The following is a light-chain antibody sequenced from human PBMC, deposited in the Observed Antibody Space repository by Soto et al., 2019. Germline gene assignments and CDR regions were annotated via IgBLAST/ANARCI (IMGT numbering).Light chain of an antibody. CDR2: AAS. Sequence: DIQVTQSPSSLSASVGDRVTITCRASQGISNYLAWYQQKPGKVPKLLIYAASTLQSGVPSRFSGRGFGTDFTLTISSLQPEDVATYYCQKYDSDPQTFGQGTKVEIK. CDR1: QGISNY. J-gene: IGKJ1*01. CDR3: QKYDSDPQT. V-gene: IGKV1-27*01.